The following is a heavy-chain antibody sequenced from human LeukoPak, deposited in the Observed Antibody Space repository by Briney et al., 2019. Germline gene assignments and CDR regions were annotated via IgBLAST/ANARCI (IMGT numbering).Heavy chain of an antibody. CDR3: TSEHYDLWSGYQYNFDS. CDR1: GFTFGDYA. D-gene: IGHD3-3*01. J-gene: IGHJ4*02. Sequence: PGGSLRLSCTASGFTFGDYAMSWVRQAPGKGLEWVGFIRSKAYGGTTEYAASVKGRFTISRDDSKSIAYLQMNSLKTEDTAVYYCTSEHYDLWSGYQYNFDSWVQGTLVTVSS. V-gene: IGHV3-49*04. CDR2: IRSKAYGGTT.